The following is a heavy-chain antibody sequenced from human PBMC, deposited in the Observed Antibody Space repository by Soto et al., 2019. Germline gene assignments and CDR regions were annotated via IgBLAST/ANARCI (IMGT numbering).Heavy chain of an antibody. V-gene: IGHV4-39*02. CDR1: GGSISSSSYY. CDR2: IYYSGST. D-gene: IGHD3-16*01. Sequence: SETLSLTCTVSGGSISSSSYYWGWIRQPPGKGLEWIGSIYYSGSTYYNPSLKSRVTISVDTSKNQFSLELSSVTAADTAVYYCAREKGAHYYYDGMDVWGQGPTVT. CDR3: AREKGAHYYYDGMDV. J-gene: IGHJ6*02.